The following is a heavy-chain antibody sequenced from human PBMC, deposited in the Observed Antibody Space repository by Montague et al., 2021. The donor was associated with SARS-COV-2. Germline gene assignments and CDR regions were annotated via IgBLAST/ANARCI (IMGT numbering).Heavy chain of an antibody. CDR3: ARVHYYTGYVDS. CDR2: VYYNGNT. D-gene: IGHD3-22*01. V-gene: IGHV4-59*01. J-gene: IGHJ4*02. Sequence: SETLSLTCNVSGGSLSSYYWSWIRQPPGKGLEWIGYVYYNGNTNYNPSLKSRIILSVDTSKNQFSLNLRSVTAADTAFYYCARVHYYTGYVDSWGQGTLVSVSS. CDR1: GGSLSSYY.